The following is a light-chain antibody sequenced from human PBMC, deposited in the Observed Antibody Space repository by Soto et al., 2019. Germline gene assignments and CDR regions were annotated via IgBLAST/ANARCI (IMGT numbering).Light chain of an antibody. CDR3: QQLSHYPYT. CDR2: DSS. V-gene: IGKV1-9*01. Sequence: DIQLTQSPSFLSASVEDRVTISCRASYDISSSLAWYQQEPGKPPKLLIYDSSTLQTGVQLRFTGSGSGRKFTLTISGLQFGDFATYFCQQLSHYPYTFGQGTKLEI. CDR1: YDISSS. J-gene: IGKJ2*01.